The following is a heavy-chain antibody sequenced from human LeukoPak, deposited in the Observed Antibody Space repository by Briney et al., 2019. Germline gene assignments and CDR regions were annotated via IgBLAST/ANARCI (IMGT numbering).Heavy chain of an antibody. Sequence: PGGSLRLSCAASGFTFSSYGMHWVRQAPGKGLEWVSFIRYDGGDKYYADSVKGRFTISRDNSKNTLYLQMNSLRAEDTAVYYCARTSRSYVVDYWGQGTLVTVSS. CDR1: GFTFSSYG. V-gene: IGHV3-30*02. CDR2: IRYDGGDK. CDR3: ARTSRSYVVDY. D-gene: IGHD1-26*01. J-gene: IGHJ4*02.